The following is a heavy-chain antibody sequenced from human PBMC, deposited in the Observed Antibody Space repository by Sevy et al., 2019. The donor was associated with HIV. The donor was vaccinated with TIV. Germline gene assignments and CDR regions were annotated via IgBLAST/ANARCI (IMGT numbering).Heavy chain of an antibody. Sequence: ETLSLTCAVYRGSFTGYYWSWIRQPPGKGLEWIGEINHSGSTTYNPSLKSRFTISVDTSKNQFSLRLTSVTAADTAVYYCARGVGNSYGYDPDYWGQGTLVTVSS. D-gene: IGHD5-18*01. CDR3: ARGVGNSYGYDPDY. V-gene: IGHV4-34*01. CDR1: RGSFTGYY. CDR2: INHSGST. J-gene: IGHJ4*02.